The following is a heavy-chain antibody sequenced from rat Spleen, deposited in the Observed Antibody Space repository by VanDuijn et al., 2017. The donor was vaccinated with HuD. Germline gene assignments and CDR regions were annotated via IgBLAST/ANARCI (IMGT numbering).Heavy chain of an antibody. V-gene: IGHV5-25*01. D-gene: IGHD2-2*01. Sequence: EVQLVESGGGLVQPGRSMKLSCAASGFTFSNYYMAWVRQAPTKGLEWVTVISTGGDYTHYRDSVKGRFTVSRDNAKSTLYLQMDSLRSEDTATYYCTRAGYLRDWYFDFWGPGTMVTVSS. CDR2: ISTGGDYT. CDR1: GFTFSNYY. J-gene: IGHJ1*01. CDR3: TRAGYLRDWYFDF.